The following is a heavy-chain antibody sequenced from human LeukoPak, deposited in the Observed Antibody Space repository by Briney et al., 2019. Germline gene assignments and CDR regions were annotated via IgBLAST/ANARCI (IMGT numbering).Heavy chain of an antibody. CDR1: GFTFSSYS. CDR3: ARDSGDWDYYYYYYYMDV. V-gene: IGHV3-21*01. D-gene: IGHD3/OR15-3a*01. CDR2: ISSSSSYI. J-gene: IGHJ6*03. Sequence: PGGSLRLSCAASGFTFSSYSMNWVRQAPGKGLEWVSSISSSSSYIYYADSVKGRFTISRDNAKNSLYLQMNSLRAEDTAVYYCARDSGDWDYYYYYYYMDVWGKGTTVTVSS.